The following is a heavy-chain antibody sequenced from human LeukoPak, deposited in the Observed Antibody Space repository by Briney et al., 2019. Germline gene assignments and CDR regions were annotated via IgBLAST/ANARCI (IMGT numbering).Heavy chain of an antibody. CDR2: IHYSGST. J-gene: IGHJ6*02. Sequence: SETLSLTCAVYGGSFSGYYWSWIRQPPGKGLEWIGNIHYSGSTNYNPSLKSRVTISVDTSKNQFSLKLSSVTAADTAVYFCARYDFWTGSSSVGAMDVWGQGTTVTVSS. V-gene: IGHV4-34*11. CDR3: ARYDFWTGSSSVGAMDV. D-gene: IGHD3-3*01. CDR1: GGSFSGYY.